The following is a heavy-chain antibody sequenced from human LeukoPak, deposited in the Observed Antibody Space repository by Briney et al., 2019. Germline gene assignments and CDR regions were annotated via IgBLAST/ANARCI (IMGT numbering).Heavy chain of an antibody. CDR1: GGTFSSYA. D-gene: IGHD1-26*01. Sequence: SVKVSCKASGGTFSSYAIGWVRQAPGQGLEWMGGIIPIFGTANYARKFQGRVTITADESTSTAYMELSSLRSEDTAVYYCARDSQREINWFDPWGQGTLVTVSS. CDR2: IIPIFGTA. V-gene: IGHV1-69*13. J-gene: IGHJ5*02. CDR3: ARDSQREINWFDP.